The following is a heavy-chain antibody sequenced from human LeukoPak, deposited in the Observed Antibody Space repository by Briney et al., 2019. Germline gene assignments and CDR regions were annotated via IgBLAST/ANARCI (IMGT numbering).Heavy chain of an antibody. Sequence: GASVKVSCKASGYTFTGYYMHWVRQAPGQGLEWMGRINPNSGGTNYAQKFQGRVTMTRDKSISTAYMELSRLRSDDTAVYYWARVPAEAAGTRNFDYWGQGTLVTVSS. CDR1: GYTFTGYY. J-gene: IGHJ4*02. V-gene: IGHV1-2*06. CDR3: ARVPAEAAGTRNFDY. D-gene: IGHD6-13*01. CDR2: INPNSGGT.